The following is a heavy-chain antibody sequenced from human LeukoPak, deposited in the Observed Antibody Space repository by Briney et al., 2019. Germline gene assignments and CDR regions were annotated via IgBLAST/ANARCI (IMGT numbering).Heavy chain of an antibody. CDR3: AKDIAPYGSASYSIDY. CDR2: ISWDGGST. J-gene: IGHJ4*02. D-gene: IGHD3-10*01. Sequence: PGGSLRLSCAASGFTFDDYSMHWVRQAPGKGLEWVSAISWDGGSTYYADSVRRRFTISRDNSKNSLYLQMNSLRTEDSALYYCAKDIAPYGSASYSIDYWGQGTLVTVSS. CDR1: GFTFDDYS. V-gene: IGHV3-43*01.